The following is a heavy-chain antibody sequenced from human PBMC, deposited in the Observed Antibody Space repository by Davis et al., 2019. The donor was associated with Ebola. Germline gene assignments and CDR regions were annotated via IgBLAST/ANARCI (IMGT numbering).Heavy chain of an antibody. CDR1: GGSISAYY. Sequence: GSLRLSCTVSGGSISAYYWSWIRQPPGKALECIGYIYYSGSTNYNPSLKSRVTISVDTSKNQFSLKLTSVTAADTAVYFCARHNEDFDSSGSIDYWGQGTLVTVSS. CDR3: ARHNEDFDSSGSIDY. CDR2: IYYSGST. V-gene: IGHV4-59*08. J-gene: IGHJ4*02. D-gene: IGHD3-22*01.